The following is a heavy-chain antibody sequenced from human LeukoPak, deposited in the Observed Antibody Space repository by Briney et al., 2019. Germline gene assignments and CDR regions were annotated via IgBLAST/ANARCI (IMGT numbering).Heavy chain of an antibody. Sequence: GGSLRLSCASTRFTLSSNHMTSVRQAPGKGLEWVSVIYSGGSTYYADSVKGRFTISRDNSKNTLYLPMNSLRPEDTAGYYCGVVPGSGHWGQGTLVTVSS. CDR3: GVVPGSGH. CDR1: RFTLSSNH. J-gene: IGHJ1*01. CDR2: IYSGGST. D-gene: IGHD2-21*01. V-gene: IGHV3-53*01.